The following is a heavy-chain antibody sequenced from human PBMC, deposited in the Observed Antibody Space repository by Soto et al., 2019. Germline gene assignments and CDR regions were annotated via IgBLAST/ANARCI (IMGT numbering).Heavy chain of an antibody. CDR2: ISGSGGST. D-gene: IGHD3-10*01. V-gene: IGHV3-23*01. CDR1: GFTFSSYA. J-gene: IGHJ6*02. Sequence: RGSLRLSCAASGFTFSSYAMSWVRQAPGKGLEWVSAISGSGGSTYYADSVKGRFTISRDNSKNTLYLQMNSLRAEDTAVYYCAKWTDPDILGEYYYYYGMDVWGQGTTVTVSS. CDR3: AKWTDPDILGEYYYYYGMDV.